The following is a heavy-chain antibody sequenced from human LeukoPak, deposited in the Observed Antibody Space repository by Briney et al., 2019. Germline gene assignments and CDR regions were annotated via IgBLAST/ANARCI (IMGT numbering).Heavy chain of an antibody. D-gene: IGHD5-12*01. CDR3: ARVLSGSFDY. Sequence: GGSLRLSCAASDFSFITYAMSWVRQAPGKGLEWVSTISGGGDATYYADSVKGRFTISRDNSKNTVYLQMNSLRAEDTAVYSCARVLSGSFDYWGQGSLVTVSS. CDR2: ISGGGDAT. CDR1: DFSFITYA. J-gene: IGHJ4*02. V-gene: IGHV3-23*01.